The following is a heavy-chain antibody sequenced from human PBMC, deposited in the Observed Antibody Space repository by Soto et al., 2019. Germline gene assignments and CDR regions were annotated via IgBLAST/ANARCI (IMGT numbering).Heavy chain of an antibody. CDR1: GFTFSNYG. V-gene: IGHV3-23*01. Sequence: PGGSLRLSCAASGFTFSNYGMSWVRQAPGKGLEWVSAISGSGANTYYADSVKGRFTISRDNSKNMLSLQMSSLRAEDSAIYYCAMQYGSGSPPGYWGQGALVTVSS. D-gene: IGHD3-10*01. CDR2: ISGSGANT. J-gene: IGHJ4*02. CDR3: AMQYGSGSPPGY.